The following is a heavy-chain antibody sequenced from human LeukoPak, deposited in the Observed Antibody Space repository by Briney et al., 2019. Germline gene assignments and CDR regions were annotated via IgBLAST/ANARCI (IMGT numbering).Heavy chain of an antibody. J-gene: IGHJ4*02. CDR3: AKDRCSGGSCSNLESDY. CDR1: GFTFS. D-gene: IGHD2-15*01. Sequence: GGSLRLSCVASGFTFSMSWVRQAPGKGLEWVSAISGSGGSTYFADSVKGRFTISRDNSKNTLYLQMNSLRAEDTAVYYCAKDRCSGGSCSNLESDYWGQGTLVTVSS. CDR2: ISGSGGST. V-gene: IGHV3-23*01.